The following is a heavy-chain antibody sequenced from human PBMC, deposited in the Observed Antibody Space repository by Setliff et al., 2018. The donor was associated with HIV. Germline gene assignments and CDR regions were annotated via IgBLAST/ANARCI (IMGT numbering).Heavy chain of an antibody. CDR1: GFTFSSFT. V-gene: IGHV3-21*01. CDR2: ISSSSYYI. J-gene: IGHJ4*02. CDR3: ASIELAAMVPVDY. D-gene: IGHD5-18*01. Sequence: GGSLRLSCAASGFTFSSFTMNWVRQAPGKGLEWVSSISSSSYYIYYADSVKGRFTISRDNAKNSLFLQMNSLRAEDTAVYYCASIELAAMVPVDYWGQGTLVTVSS.